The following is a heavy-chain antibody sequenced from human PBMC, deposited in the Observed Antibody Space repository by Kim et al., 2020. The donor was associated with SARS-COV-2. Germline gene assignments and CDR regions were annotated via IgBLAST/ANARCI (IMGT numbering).Heavy chain of an antibody. J-gene: IGHJ4*02. CDR1: GFTLTNNA. Sequence: GGSLRLSCAASGFTLTNNAMSWVRQPLGRGLEWVSTIRAGAETTYYANSVNGRFTISRDSSTHTLYLQLDSLRADDTAIYYCAKDRGGSGWPVFDYWGQGTLVTVTT. D-gene: IGHD6-19*01. CDR2: IRAGAETT. V-gene: IGHV3-23*01. CDR3: AKDRGGSGWPVFDY.